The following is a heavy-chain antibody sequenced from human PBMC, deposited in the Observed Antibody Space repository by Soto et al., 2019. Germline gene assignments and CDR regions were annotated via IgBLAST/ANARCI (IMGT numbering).Heavy chain of an antibody. CDR3: ARDSRTGCSSTDWFVS. CDR2: IYPSGNT. CDR1: GDSISSGSC. V-gene: IGHV4-4*02. J-gene: IGHJ5*01. D-gene: IGHD2-2*01. Sequence: SETLSLTCAVSGDSISSGSCWSWVRQSPGKGLQWIGEIYPSGNTRNNPSLNARVTMSVDKSNNQYSVNMVSVTAADTGTYDCARDSRTGCSSTDWFVSWGRGILVTVSS.